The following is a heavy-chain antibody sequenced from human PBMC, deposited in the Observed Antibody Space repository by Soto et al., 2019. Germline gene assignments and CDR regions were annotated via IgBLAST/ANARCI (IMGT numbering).Heavy chain of an antibody. J-gene: IGHJ6*01. CDR3: ATVLRRDRRYGMDV. V-gene: IGHV4-31*02. CDR1: GGSISSGGYY. D-gene: IGHD3-3*01. CDR2: IYYSGST. Sequence: SETLSLTCTVSGGSISSGGYYWSWIRQHPGKGLEWIGYIYYSGSTYYNPSLKSRVTISVDTSKNQFSLKLSSVTAADTAVYYCATVLRRDRRYGMDVWGQGTTVTSPQ.